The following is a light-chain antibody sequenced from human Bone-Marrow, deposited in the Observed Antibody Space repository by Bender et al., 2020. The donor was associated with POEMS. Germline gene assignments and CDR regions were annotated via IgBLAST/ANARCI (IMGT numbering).Light chain of an antibody. CDR1: SSDVGGSDY. Sequence: QSALTQPASVSGSPGQSITISCTGTSSDVGGSDYVSWYQQHPGKAPKLLIYEVRKRPSGVSNRFSGSKSDNTASLAITGLQSDDEAIYFCVAWDASLNGWVFGGGTKLTVL. V-gene: IGLV2-14*01. J-gene: IGLJ3*02. CDR2: EVR. CDR3: VAWDASLNGWV.